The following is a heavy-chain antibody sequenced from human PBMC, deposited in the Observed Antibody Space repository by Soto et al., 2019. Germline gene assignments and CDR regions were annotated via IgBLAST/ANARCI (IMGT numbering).Heavy chain of an antibody. J-gene: IGHJ6*02. V-gene: IGHV3-74*01. D-gene: IGHD2-15*01. CDR3: ARLGGYCDRTGCYGYYALDV. CDR1: GFTFSSYW. CDR2: INSDGSTT. Sequence: GGSLRLSCAASGFTFSSYWMHWVRQAPGKGLVWVSRINSDGSTTTYADSVKGRVTIYVDASKNDFSLKVTSATVADTATYYCARLGGYCDRTGCYGYYALDVWGQGTTVTVSS.